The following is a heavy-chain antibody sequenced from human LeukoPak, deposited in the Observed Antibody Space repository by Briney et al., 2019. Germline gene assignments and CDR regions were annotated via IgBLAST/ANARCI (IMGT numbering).Heavy chain of an antibody. CDR3: ARKGVVKYYFDY. CDR2: INHSGST. Sequence: SETLSLTCAAYGGSFSGYYCSWIRQPPGKGLEWIGEINHSGSTNYNPYLMSRLTISVDTSKDQVSLKLSSVTAADTAVYSCARKGVVKYYFDYWGHGTLVTVSS. V-gene: IGHV4-34*01. CDR1: GGSFSGYY. D-gene: IGHD3-16*01. J-gene: IGHJ4*01.